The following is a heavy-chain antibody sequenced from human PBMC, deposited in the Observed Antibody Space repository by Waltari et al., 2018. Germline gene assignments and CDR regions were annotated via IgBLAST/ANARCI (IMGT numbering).Heavy chain of an antibody. CDR3: ARGGLMATITGWFDP. CDR1: GGSFSGYY. D-gene: IGHD5-12*01. J-gene: IGHJ5*02. Sequence: QVQLQQWGAGLLKPSETLSLTCAVYGGSFSGYYWSWIRQPPGKGLEWIGEINHSGSTNYNPSLKSRVTISVDTSKNQFSLKRSSVTAADTAVYYCARGGLMATITGWFDPWGQGTLVTVSS. V-gene: IGHV4-34*01. CDR2: INHSGST.